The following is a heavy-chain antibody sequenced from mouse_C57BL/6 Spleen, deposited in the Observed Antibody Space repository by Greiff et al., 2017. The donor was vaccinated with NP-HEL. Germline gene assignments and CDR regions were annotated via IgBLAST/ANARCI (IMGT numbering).Heavy chain of an antibody. V-gene: IGHV1-74*01. J-gene: IGHJ4*01. CDR3: AINDVYCYAMDY. Sequence: QVQLQQPGAELVKPGASVKVSCKASGYTFTSYWMHWVKQRPGQGLEWIGRIHPSDSDTNYNQKFKGKATLTVEKSSSTAYMQLSSLTSEDAAVYYCAINDVYCYAMDYWGQGTSVTVSS. CDR1: GYTFTSYW. D-gene: IGHD2-12*01. CDR2: IHPSDSDT.